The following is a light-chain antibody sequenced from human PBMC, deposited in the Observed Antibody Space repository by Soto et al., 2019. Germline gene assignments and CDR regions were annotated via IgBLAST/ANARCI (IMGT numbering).Light chain of an antibody. CDR3: QQYNNWPLLT. V-gene: IGKV3-20*01. Sequence: EILLTQSPGTLSLSPGDRATLSCRASQSLGSGYLAWYRQKPGQAPRILIYAASSRATGVPDRFSGSGSGTDFSLTISRLEPEDFAVYYCQQYNNWPLLTFGQGTRLEIK. CDR2: AAS. J-gene: IGKJ5*01. CDR1: QSLGSGY.